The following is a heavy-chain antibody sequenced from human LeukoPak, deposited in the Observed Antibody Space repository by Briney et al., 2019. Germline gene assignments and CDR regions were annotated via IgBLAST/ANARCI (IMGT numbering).Heavy chain of an antibody. CDR3: AKDPIFSGSYGVFDY. V-gene: IGHV3-23*01. Sequence: GGSLRLSCAASGFTFSSCAMSWVRQAPGKGLEWVSKFIDGGNSIYYAVSAEGRFTISRDNSKNTLYLQMNSLRAVDTAVYYCAKDPIFSGSYGVFDYWGLGTLVTVSS. J-gene: IGHJ4*02. CDR1: GFTFSSCA. CDR2: FIDGGNSI. D-gene: IGHD1-26*01.